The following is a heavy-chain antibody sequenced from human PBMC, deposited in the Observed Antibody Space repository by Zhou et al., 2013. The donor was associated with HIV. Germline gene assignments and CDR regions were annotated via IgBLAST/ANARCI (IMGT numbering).Heavy chain of an antibody. Sequence: QVQLVQSGAEVKKPGSSVKVSCKASGGTFSSYAITWVRQAPGQGLEWMGGIIPSSGTVNFAQKFQDRVILTADASTSTVYMDLSRLTSEDTAVYYCARDGQGGDIAAVGANWFGPVGPREPWS. J-gene: IGHJ5*02. V-gene: IGHV1-69*12. CDR1: GGTFSSYA. CDR3: ARDGQGGDIAAVGANWFGP. CDR2: IIPSSGTV. D-gene: IGHD6-13*01.